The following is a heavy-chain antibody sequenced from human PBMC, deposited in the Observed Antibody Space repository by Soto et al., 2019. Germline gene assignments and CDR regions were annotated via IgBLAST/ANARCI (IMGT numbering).Heavy chain of an antibody. CDR1: GFSFSSYW. V-gene: IGHV3-7*01. CDR3: AQIRRGP. CDR2: IKPDASEK. J-gene: IGHJ5*02. Sequence: PGGSLRLSCVASGFSFSSYWMSWVRQAPGRGLEWVANIKPDASEKFYADSVRGRFTISRDNAKTSVYLQMNSLRVEDTAVYYCAQIRRGPWGQGTLVTAPQ. D-gene: IGHD6-6*01.